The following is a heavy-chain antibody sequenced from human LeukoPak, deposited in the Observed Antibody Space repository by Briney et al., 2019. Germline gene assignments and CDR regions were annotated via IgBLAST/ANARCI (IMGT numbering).Heavy chain of an antibody. D-gene: IGHD2-21*01. CDR3: ARSPSYRGGDCGFCDY. CDR2: IYYSGST. CDR1: GGSISSSSYY. J-gene: IGHJ4*02. V-gene: IGHV4-39*01. Sequence: PSETLSLTCTVSGGSISSSSYYWGWIRQPPGKGLEWIGSIYYSGSTYYNPSLKSRVTISVDTSKNQFSLKLSSVTAADTAVYYCARSPSYRGGDCGFCDYWGQGALVTVSS.